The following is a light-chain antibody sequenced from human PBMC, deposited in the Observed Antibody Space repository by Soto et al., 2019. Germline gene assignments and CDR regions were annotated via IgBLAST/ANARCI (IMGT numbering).Light chain of an antibody. CDR2: EGT. CDR3: CSYAGRSSWV. J-gene: IGLJ1*01. Sequence: QSALTQPASVSGSPGQSITISCTGTSGDVGSYNLVSWYQQHPGQAPKLMIYEGTKRPSGVSNRFSGSKSGSTASLTISGLQAEDEADYYCCSYAGRSSWVFGIGTKLTVL. CDR1: SGDVGSYNL. V-gene: IGLV2-23*01.